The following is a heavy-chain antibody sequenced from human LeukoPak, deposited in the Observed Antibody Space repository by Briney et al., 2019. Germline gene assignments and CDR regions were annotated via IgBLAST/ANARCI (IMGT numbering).Heavy chain of an antibody. D-gene: IGHD1-20*01. CDR3: ARDRNWNQIDY. CDR1: GFTFNAHW. J-gene: IGHJ4*02. CDR2: INTDGSST. V-gene: IGHV3-74*01. Sequence: PGGSLRLSCAASGFTFNAHWMHWVRQPPEKGLVWVSRINTDGSSTNYADFVKGRFTISRDNAKHTLYLQMNSLRAEDTAVYYCARDRNWNQIDYWGQGSLVTVSS.